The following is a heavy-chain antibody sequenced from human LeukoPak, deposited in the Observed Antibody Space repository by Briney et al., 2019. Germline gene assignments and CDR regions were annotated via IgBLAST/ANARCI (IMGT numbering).Heavy chain of an antibody. J-gene: IGHJ5*02. V-gene: IGHV1-18*01. CDR1: GYTFTSYG. D-gene: IGHD2-2*02. CDR2: ISAYNGNT. Sequence: ASVKVSCMASGYTFTSYGISWVRQAPGQGLEWMGWISAYNGNTNYAQKLQGRVTMTTDTSTSTAYMELRSLRSDDTAVYYCARVRLVVVPAAIFGHNWFDPWGQGTLVTVSS. CDR3: ARVRLVVVPAAIFGHNWFDP.